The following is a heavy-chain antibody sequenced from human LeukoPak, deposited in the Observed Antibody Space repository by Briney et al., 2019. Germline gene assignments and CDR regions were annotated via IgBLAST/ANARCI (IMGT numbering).Heavy chain of an antibody. CDR1: GFTFSSFA. Sequence: GGSLRLSCAASGFTFSSFAMSWVRQAPGKGLEWFSGISGSGDSTYYADSVKGRFSISRDNSKNTVYLQMNSLRAEDTAVYYCANDIRGRGVAVSGTGYWGQGTLVTVSS. D-gene: IGHD6-19*01. CDR2: ISGSGDST. CDR3: ANDIRGRGVAVSGTGY. V-gene: IGHV3-23*01. J-gene: IGHJ4*02.